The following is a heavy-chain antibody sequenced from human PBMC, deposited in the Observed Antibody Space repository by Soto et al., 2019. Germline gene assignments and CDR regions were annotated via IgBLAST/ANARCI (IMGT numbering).Heavy chain of an antibody. CDR3: ARIRLEVGYGSGSFFDY. V-gene: IGHV2-70*11. CDR2: IDWDDDK. Sequence: SGPTLVNPTQTLTLTCTFSGFSLSTSGMCVSWIRQPPGKALEWLARIDWDDDKYYSTSLKTRLTISKDTSKNQVVLTMTNMDPVDTATYYCARIRLEVGYGSGSFFDYWGQGTLVTVSS. J-gene: IGHJ4*02. CDR1: GFSLSTSGMC. D-gene: IGHD3-10*01.